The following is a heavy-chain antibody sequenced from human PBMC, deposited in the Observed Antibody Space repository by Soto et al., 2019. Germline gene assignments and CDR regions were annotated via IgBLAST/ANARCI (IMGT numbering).Heavy chain of an antibody. CDR3: VRNRLSRGGNNVAVPPGRYYFDY. CDR1: GFTFTTYA. CDR2: ISSSGATT. V-gene: IGHV3-23*01. D-gene: IGHD2-2*01. J-gene: IGHJ4*02. Sequence: EVQLLESGGGLEQPGESLRLSCVASGFTFTTYAISWVRQAPGKGLEWVSAISSSGATTYYADSVKGRFTVSRDDSKNTVYLQMNSLRAEDSAVYYCVRNRLSRGGNNVAVPPGRYYFDYWGQGTLVTVSS.